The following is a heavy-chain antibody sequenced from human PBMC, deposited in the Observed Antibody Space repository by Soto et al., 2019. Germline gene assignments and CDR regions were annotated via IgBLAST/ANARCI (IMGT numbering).Heavy chain of an antibody. Sequence: QVQLQESGPGLVKPSGTLSLTCAVSGGSISSSNWWCWVRQPPGKGLEGIGEIYHSGSTNYNPSLKRRVTISVDKSKNQFSLKLSSVTAADTAVYYCASLYGGTLVWGMDVWGQGTTVTVSS. D-gene: IGHD4-17*01. CDR2: IYHSGST. CDR1: GGSISSSNW. CDR3: ASLYGGTLVWGMDV. J-gene: IGHJ6*02. V-gene: IGHV4-4*02.